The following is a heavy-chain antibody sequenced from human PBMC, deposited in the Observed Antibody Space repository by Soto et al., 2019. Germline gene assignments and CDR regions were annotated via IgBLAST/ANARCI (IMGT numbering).Heavy chain of an antibody. CDR1: GYTFTGYY. D-gene: IGHD5-12*01. CDR2: INPNSGGT. V-gene: IGHV1-2*04. CDR3: ARGGIVAHERQPQFPYYYYGMDV. Sequence: QVQLVQSGAELKKPGASVKVSCKASGYTFTGYYMHWVRQAPGQGLEWMGWINPNSGGTNYAQKFQGWVTMTRDTSISTAYMELSRLRSDDTAVYYCARGGIVAHERQPQFPYYYYGMDVWGQGTTVTVSS. J-gene: IGHJ6*02.